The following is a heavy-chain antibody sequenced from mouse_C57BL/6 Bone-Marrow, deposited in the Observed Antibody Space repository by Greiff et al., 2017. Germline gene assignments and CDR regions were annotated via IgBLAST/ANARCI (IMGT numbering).Heavy chain of an antibody. Sequence: VQLQQSGAELVRPGASVTLSCKASGYTFTDYEMHWVKQTPVHGLEWIGAIDPETGGTAYNQKFKGKDILTADKSSSTAYMELRSLTSEDSAVYYCTNYGSSPYYAMDYWGQGTSVTVSS. V-gene: IGHV1-15*01. CDR2: IDPETGGT. J-gene: IGHJ4*01. D-gene: IGHD1-1*01. CDR1: GYTFTDYE. CDR3: TNYGSSPYYAMDY.